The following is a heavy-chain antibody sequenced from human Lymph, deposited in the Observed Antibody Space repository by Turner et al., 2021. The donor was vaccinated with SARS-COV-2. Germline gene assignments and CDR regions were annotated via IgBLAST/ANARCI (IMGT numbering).Heavy chain of an antibody. Sequence: QVQLQESGPGLVKPSGTLSLTCAVSGGSISTSNWWSWVRRPPGKGLEWIGEIYHSGNTNYNPSLKSRVTISVDKSKNQFSLKLSSVTAADTAVYYCATKYCSGGSCSYFDYWGQGTLVTVSS. CDR2: IYHSGNT. D-gene: IGHD2-15*01. CDR3: ATKYCSGGSCSYFDY. V-gene: IGHV4-4*02. J-gene: IGHJ4*02. CDR1: GGSISTSNW.